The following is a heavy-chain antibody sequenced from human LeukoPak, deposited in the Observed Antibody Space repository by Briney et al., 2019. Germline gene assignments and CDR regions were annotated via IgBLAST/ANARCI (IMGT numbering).Heavy chain of an antibody. V-gene: IGHV4-39*07. CDR1: GGSISSSRYY. CDR2: IYYSGST. Sequence: SETLSLTCTVSGGSISSSRYYWGWIRQPPGKGLEWIGSIYYSGSTYYNPSLKSRVTISVDTSKNQFSLKLSSVTAADTAVYYCARGYYYYYYMDVWGKGTTVTVSS. CDR3: ARGYYYYYYMDV. J-gene: IGHJ6*03.